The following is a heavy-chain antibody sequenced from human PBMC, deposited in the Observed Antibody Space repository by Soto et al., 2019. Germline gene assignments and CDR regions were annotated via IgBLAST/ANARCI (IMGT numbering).Heavy chain of an antibody. CDR3: ARVAMVIRDSDHFGVDV. V-gene: IGHV4-38-2*02. CDR1: GFPISSPYS. Sequence: SETLSLTCLVSGFPISSPYSWGWIRQPPGKGLEWIGSISHTGTTSYSPSLTSRVSISVDTSKNQVSLKLTSVTAADTAVYFCARVAMVIRDSDHFGVDVWGHGTTVTVSS. J-gene: IGHJ6*02. D-gene: IGHD5-18*01. CDR2: ISHTGTT.